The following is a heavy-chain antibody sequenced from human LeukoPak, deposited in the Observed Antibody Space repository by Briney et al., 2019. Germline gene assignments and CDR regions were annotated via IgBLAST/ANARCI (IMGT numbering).Heavy chain of an antibody. CDR1: GYTFTGYY. CDR2: INPNNGGT. D-gene: IGHD6-13*01. V-gene: IGHV1-2*02. Sequence: GASVKVSCKASGYTFTGYYLHWVRQAPGRGLEWVVWINPNNGGTNYAQTFQGRVTMTRDTSISTAYMELSRLRFDDTAVYYCARGGSRSSGAFDIWGQGTMVTVSS. CDR3: ARGGSRSSGAFDI. J-gene: IGHJ3*02.